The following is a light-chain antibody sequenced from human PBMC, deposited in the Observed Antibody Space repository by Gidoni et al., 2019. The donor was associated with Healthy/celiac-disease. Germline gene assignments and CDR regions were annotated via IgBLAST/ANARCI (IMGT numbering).Light chain of an antibody. CDR2: KAS. CDR1: QSISSW. Sequence: DSQMTQSPSTLSASVGDRVTITCRASQSISSWLAWYQQKPGKAPKLLIDKASSLERGVPSMFSGSGSGTEFTLTISSLQPDDFATYYCQQYNSYSLWAFGQGTKVEIK. J-gene: IGKJ1*01. CDR3: QQYNSYSLWA. V-gene: IGKV1-5*03.